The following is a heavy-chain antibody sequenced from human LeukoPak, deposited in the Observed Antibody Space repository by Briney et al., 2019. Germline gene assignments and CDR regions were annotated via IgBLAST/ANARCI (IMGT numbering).Heavy chain of an antibody. J-gene: IGHJ4*02. CDR3: ARDRGGYSTDFDF. D-gene: IGHD6-13*01. V-gene: IGHV3-23*01. Sequence: GGSLRLSCAASGFTFSTSVMSWVRQVPGKGLEWVSTLNRDGTRTYYSLSSSGRFIVSRDNSMNTLYLQMNGLRADDTAVYYCARDRGGYSTDFDFWGQGTLATVTS. CDR2: LNRDGTRT. CDR1: GFTFSTSV.